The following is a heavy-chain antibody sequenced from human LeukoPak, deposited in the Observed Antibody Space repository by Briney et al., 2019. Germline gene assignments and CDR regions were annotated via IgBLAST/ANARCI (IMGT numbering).Heavy chain of an antibody. CDR2: INPNSGGT. CDR3: ASVTYYYGSGSYRTPPAFDY. D-gene: IGHD3-10*01. V-gene: IGHV1-2*02. CDR1: GYTFTGYY. J-gene: IGHJ4*02. Sequence: GASVKVSCKASGYTFTGYYMHWVRQAPGQGLEWMGWINPNSGGTNYAQKFQGRVTMTRDTSISTAHMELSRLRSDDTAVYYCASVTYYYGSGSYRTPPAFDYWGQGTLVTVSS.